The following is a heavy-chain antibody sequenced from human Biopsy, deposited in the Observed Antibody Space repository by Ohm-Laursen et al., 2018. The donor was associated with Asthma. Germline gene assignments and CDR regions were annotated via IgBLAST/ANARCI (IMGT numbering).Heavy chain of an antibody. V-gene: IGHV3-21*01. Sequence: SLRLSCTASAFTLSSYNFHWVRQAPGKGLEWVSCITSTSSYTFYADSVKGRFTISRDNARNSLYLQMINLRAEDTAVYYCAREGESSYGLRSPNFDVWGQGTMVTVSS. D-gene: IGHD5-18*01. CDR1: AFTLSSYN. J-gene: IGHJ3*01. CDR2: ITSTSSYT. CDR3: AREGESSYGLRSPNFDV.